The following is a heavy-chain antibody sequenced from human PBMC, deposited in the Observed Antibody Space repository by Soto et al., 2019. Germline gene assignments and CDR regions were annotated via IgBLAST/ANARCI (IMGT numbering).Heavy chain of an antibody. CDR2: INGYGTST. V-gene: IGHV3-74*01. Sequence: EVQLVESGGGLVQPGGSLRLSCVASGFPLSDYWMHWVRQAPGKGLVWVSRINGYGTSTSYADSVRGRFTVSRDNARNTLYLQMNSLRVDDTAVYYCVRACSDAVCKMFDYWGQGTLVTFSS. CDR1: GFPLSDYW. D-gene: IGHD2-15*01. CDR3: VRACSDAVCKMFDY. J-gene: IGHJ4*02.